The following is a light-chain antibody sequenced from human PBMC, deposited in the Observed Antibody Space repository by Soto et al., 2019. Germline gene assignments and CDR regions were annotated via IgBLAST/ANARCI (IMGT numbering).Light chain of an antibody. CDR3: LQYHDWPQT. V-gene: IGKV3-15*01. J-gene: IGKJ1*01. CDR2: DAS. Sequence: EIVMTQSPATLSVSPGERATLSCRASQSVSSHLAWYQQKPGQAPRLLMFDASTRATGVPARLSGSGSGTEFTLTISSLQSEDLGVYYCLQYHDWPQTFGQGTKVEIK. CDR1: QSVSSH.